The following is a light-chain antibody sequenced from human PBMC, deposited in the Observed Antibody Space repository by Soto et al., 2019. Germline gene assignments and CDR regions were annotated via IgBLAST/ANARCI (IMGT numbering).Light chain of an antibody. CDR1: QTVRNN. CDR3: QHYNKWPPWT. J-gene: IGKJ1*01. Sequence: EFVLTQSPGTLSLSPGERATLSCRASQTVRNNYLAWYQQKPGQAPRLLIYDASSRATATPAKFSGSGSGTEFTLTISSLQSEDFAVYYCQHYNKWPPWTFGQGTKVDI. V-gene: IGKV3-15*01. CDR2: DAS.